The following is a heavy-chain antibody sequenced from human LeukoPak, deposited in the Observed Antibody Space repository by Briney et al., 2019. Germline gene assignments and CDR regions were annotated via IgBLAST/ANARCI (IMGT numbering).Heavy chain of an antibody. CDR2: IYTSGST. J-gene: IGHJ3*02. Sequence: SETLSLTCTVSGGSISSGSYYWSWIRQPAGKGLEWIGRIYTSGSTNYNPSLKSRVTISVDTSKNQFSLKLSSVTAADTAVYYCARVTSRGGKGAFDIWGQGTMVTVSS. D-gene: IGHD2-15*01. V-gene: IGHV4-61*02. CDR3: ARVTSRGGKGAFDI. CDR1: GGSISSGSYY.